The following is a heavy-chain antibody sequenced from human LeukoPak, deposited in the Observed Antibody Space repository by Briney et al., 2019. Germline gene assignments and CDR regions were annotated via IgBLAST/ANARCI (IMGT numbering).Heavy chain of an antibody. J-gene: IGHJ4*02. CDR2: ISSSSSYI. Sequence: GGSLRLSCAASGFTFSSYSMNWVRQAPGKWLEWVSSISSSSSYIYYADSVKGRFTISRDNAKNSLYLQMNSLRAEDTAVYYCARDGTVTPHFDYWGQGTLVTVSS. CDR3: ARDGTVTPHFDY. D-gene: IGHD4-17*01. V-gene: IGHV3-21*01. CDR1: GFTFSSYS.